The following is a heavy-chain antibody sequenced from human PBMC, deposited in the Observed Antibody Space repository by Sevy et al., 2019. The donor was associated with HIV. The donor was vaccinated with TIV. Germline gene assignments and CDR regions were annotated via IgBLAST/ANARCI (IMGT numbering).Heavy chain of an antibody. D-gene: IGHD3-10*01. V-gene: IGHV3-21*01. J-gene: IGHJ4*02. CDR1: GFTFNYYN. Sequence: GGSLRLSCAASGFTFNYYNMNWVRQAPGKGLEWVSSISSGSSYIFYVDSVKGRFTISRDNAKDSLFLQMNSLRAEDTAVYYCARNLDYYASGPPDSWGRGTLVTVSS. CDR2: ISSGSSYI. CDR3: ARNLDYYASGPPDS.